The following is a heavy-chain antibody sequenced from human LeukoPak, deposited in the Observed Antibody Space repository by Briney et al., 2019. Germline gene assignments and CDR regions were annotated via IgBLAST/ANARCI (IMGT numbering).Heavy chain of an antibody. CDR1: GGSISSYY. CDR3: ARDYDYYDSSGAFDI. D-gene: IGHD3-22*01. Sequence: PSETLSLTCTVSGGSISSYYWSWIRQPPGKGLEWIGYIYYSGSTNYNPSLKSRVTISVDTSKNQFSLKLSSVTAADTAVYYCARDYDYYDSSGAFDIWGQGTMVTVSS. CDR2: IYYSGST. J-gene: IGHJ3*02. V-gene: IGHV4-59*01.